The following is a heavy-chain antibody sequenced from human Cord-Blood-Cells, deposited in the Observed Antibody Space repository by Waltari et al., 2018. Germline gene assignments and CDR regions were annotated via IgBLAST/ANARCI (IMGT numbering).Heavy chain of an antibody. Sequence: QVTLKESGPVLVTPTETLMLTCTVPGYSPSNARMGVSWIRQPPGKALEWLAHIFSKDEKSYSTSLKRRHTISKYTSKNQVVLTMTNMDPVDTATDYCARTITYDFWSGYYYYYYYMDVWGKGTTVTVSS. CDR3: ARTITYDFWSGYYYYYYYMDV. CDR2: IFSKDEK. V-gene: IGHV2-26*01. CDR1: GYSPSNARMG. D-gene: IGHD3-3*01. J-gene: IGHJ6*03.